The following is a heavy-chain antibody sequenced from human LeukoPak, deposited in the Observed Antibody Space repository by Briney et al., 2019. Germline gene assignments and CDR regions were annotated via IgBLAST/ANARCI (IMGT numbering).Heavy chain of an antibody. CDR3: AKDGDSGWFDP. CDR2: ISYDGSNK. Sequence: GRSLRLSRAASGFTFSSYGMHWVRQAPGKGLEWVAVISYDGSNKYYADSVKGRFTISRDNSKNTLYLQMNSLRAEDTAVYYCAKDGDSGWFDPWGQGTLVTVSS. V-gene: IGHV3-30*18. CDR1: GFTFSSYG. D-gene: IGHD7-27*01. J-gene: IGHJ5*02.